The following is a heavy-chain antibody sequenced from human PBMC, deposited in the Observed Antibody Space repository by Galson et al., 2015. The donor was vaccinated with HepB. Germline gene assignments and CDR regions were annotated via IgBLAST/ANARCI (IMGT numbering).Heavy chain of an antibody. D-gene: IGHD2-8*02. CDR3: ARNINCTGGKCLKYYYYGMDV. CDR2: INHDGTDK. V-gene: IGHV3-7*03. J-gene: IGHJ6*02. Sequence: SLRLSCAASGFTLSNYWMNWVRLTPGKGLEWVASINHDGTDKYYGGSAKGRFTISRENANDSLHLQMNSLRAEDTAVYYCARNINCTGGKCLKYYYYGMDVWGQGTTVTVSS. CDR1: GFTLSNYW.